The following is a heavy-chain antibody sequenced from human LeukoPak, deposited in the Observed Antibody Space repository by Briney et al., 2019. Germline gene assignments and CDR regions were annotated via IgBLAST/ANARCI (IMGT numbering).Heavy chain of an antibody. D-gene: IGHD3-16*02. CDR3: ARDYYDYVWGSYRFGY. J-gene: IGHJ4*02. Sequence: SQTLSLTCTVSGGSISSGSYYWGWIRQPPGKGLEWIGSIYHSGSTYYNPSLKSRVTISVDTSKNQFSLKLSSVTAADTAVYYCARDYYDYVWGSYRFGYWGQGTLVTVSS. V-gene: IGHV4-39*07. CDR2: IYHSGST. CDR1: GGSISSGSYY.